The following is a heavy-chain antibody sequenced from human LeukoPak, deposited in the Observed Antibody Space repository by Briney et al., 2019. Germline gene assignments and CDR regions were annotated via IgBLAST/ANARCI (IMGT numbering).Heavy chain of an antibody. CDR2: ISSSSSSYI. Sequence: GGSLRLSCAASGFTFSSYSMNWVRQAPGKGLEWVSSISSSSSSYIYYADSVKGRFTISRDNAKNSLYLQMNSVRAEDTAVYYCARDRLYSSNVYWGQGTLVTVSS. V-gene: IGHV3-21*01. D-gene: IGHD6-13*01. CDR1: GFTFSSYS. J-gene: IGHJ4*02. CDR3: ARDRLYSSNVY.